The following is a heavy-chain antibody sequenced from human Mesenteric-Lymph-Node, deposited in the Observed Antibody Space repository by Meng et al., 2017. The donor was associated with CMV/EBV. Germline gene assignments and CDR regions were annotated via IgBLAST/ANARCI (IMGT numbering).Heavy chain of an antibody. J-gene: IGHJ4*02. CDR3: ARMMGDLWPTNFDY. CDR1: GFSFSSFW. D-gene: IGHD3-16*01. V-gene: IGHV3-7*01. Sequence: GGSLRLSCVVSGFSFSSFWMSWVRQAPGKGLEWVANIKQDGNEKYHVDSVRGRFTISRDNAKNSLHLQMDSLRAEDTAVYYCARMMGDLWPTNFDYWGQGSLVTVSS. CDR2: IKQDGNEK.